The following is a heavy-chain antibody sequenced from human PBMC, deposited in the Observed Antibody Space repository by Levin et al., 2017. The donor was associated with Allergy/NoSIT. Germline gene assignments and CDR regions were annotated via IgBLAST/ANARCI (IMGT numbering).Heavy chain of an antibody. D-gene: IGHD4-17*01. CDR3: AKEGADGDYVPPSLDY. J-gene: IGHJ4*02. Sequence: GGSLRLSCAASGFTFSSYGMHWVRQAPGKGLEWVAVISYDGSNKYYADSVKGRFTISRDNSKNTLYLQMNSLRAEDTAVYYCAKEGADGDYVPPSLDYWGQGTLVTVSS. CDR1: GFTFSSYG. V-gene: IGHV3-30*18. CDR2: ISYDGSNK.